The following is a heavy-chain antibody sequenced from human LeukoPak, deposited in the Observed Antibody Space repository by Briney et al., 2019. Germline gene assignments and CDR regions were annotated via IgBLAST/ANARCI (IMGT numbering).Heavy chain of an antibody. Sequence: GGSLRLSCATSGFTFSNHAMHWVRQATGKGLEWVSAIGTAGDTFYPGSVKGRFTISRENAKNSLSLQMNSLRAEDTAVYYCATSIAARPRGMDVWGQGTTVTVSS. CDR3: ATSIAARPRGMDV. V-gene: IGHV3-13*01. CDR2: IGTAGDT. J-gene: IGHJ6*02. D-gene: IGHD6-6*01. CDR1: GFTFSNHA.